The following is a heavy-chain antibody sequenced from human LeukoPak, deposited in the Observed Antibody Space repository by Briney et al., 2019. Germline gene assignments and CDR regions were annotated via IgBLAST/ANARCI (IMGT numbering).Heavy chain of an antibody. Sequence: ASVTVSCKASGYTFTTYYIQWVRQAPGQGLEWMGIINPGDGSTTYAQKFQGSVTMTRDTSTSTVYMKLSSLRSEDTAVYYCAREGSRDAYYFDYWGQGTLGTVSS. CDR2: INPGDGST. CDR3: AREGSRDAYYFDY. D-gene: IGHD5-24*01. CDR1: GYTFTTYY. V-gene: IGHV1-46*01. J-gene: IGHJ4*02.